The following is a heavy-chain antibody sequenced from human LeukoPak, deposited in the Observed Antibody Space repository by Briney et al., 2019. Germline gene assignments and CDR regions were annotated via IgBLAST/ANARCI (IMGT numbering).Heavy chain of an antibody. Sequence: PGGSLRLSCAAPGFTFSSYEMNWVRQAPGKGLGWVSYISGSGSLIYYADSVKGRFTISRDNAKNSLYLQMNSLRVEDTAVYYCARGRYSSGWYYFDYWGQGTLVTVSS. V-gene: IGHV3-48*03. CDR2: ISGSGSLI. CDR1: GFTFSSYE. D-gene: IGHD6-19*01. J-gene: IGHJ4*02. CDR3: ARGRYSSGWYYFDY.